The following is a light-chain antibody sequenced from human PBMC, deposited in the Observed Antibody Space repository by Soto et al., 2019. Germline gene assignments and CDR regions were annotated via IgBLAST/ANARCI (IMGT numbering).Light chain of an antibody. CDR2: AAS. CDR3: QKYSSVPV. J-gene: IGKJ3*01. Sequence: EIQMTQSPTSLSASVGDSVTITCRASQGVRNYVAWYQQIPGKAPKLLIYAASTLQSGVPSRFSGSGSGTDFTLTINGLQPEDVATYFCQKYSSVPVFGPGTKVEIK. CDR1: QGVRNY. V-gene: IGKV1-27*01.